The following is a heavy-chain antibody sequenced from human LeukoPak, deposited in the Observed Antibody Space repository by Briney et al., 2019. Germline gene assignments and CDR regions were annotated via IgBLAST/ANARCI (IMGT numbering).Heavy chain of an antibody. CDR2: VHYSGST. CDR1: GGSLISGGYY. V-gene: IGHV4-31*03. Sequence: SQTLSLTCTVSGGSLISGGYYWSWVRQRPGKGLEWIGCVHYSGSTYYNPSLQSRLTMSVDTSQNQFSLNLTYVTAADTAVYHCARYYYDSSGYSNWLDSWGQGTLSPSPQ. CDR3: ARYYYDSSGYSNWLDS. D-gene: IGHD3-22*01. J-gene: IGHJ5*01.